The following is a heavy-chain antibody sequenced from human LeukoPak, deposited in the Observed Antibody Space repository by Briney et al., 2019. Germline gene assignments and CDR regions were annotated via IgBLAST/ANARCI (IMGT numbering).Heavy chain of an antibody. Sequence: PSETPSLTCTVSGGSISSGGYYWSWIRQHPGKGLEWIGYIYYSGSTYYNPSLKSRVAISVDTSKNQFSLKLSSVTAADTAVYYCARDSGSYCRHGSDYWGQGTLVTVSS. D-gene: IGHD3-10*01. CDR3: ARDSGSYCRHGSDY. V-gene: IGHV4-31*03. J-gene: IGHJ4*02. CDR1: GGSISSGGYY. CDR2: IYYSGST.